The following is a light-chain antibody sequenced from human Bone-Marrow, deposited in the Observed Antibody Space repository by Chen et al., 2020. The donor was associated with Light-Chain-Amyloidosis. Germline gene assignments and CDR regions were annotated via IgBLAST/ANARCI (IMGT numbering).Light chain of an antibody. V-gene: IGLV3-21*02. Sequence: SSVLTQPSSVSVAPGQTATIACGGKNIGSTSVHWYQQTPGLAPLLVVYDDSDRPSGIPERLSGSNSGNTATLTVSRVGAGYEAEYYCQVWDRSSDRPVFGRGAKLTVL. CDR2: DDS. J-gene: IGLJ3*02. CDR1: NIGSTS. CDR3: QVWDRSSDRPV.